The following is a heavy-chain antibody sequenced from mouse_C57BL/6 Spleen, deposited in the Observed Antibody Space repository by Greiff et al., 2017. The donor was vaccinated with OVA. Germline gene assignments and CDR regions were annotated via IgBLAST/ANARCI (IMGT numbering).Heavy chain of an antibody. CDR3: ARVYGSNHYYAMDY. Sequence: VQLQESGAELVKPGASVKISCKASGYAFSSYWMNWVKQRPGKGLEWIGQIYPGDGDTNYNGKFKGKATLTADKSSSTAYMQLSSLTSEDSAVYFCARVYGSNHYYAMDYWGQGTSVTVSS. V-gene: IGHV1-80*01. CDR2: IYPGDGDT. J-gene: IGHJ4*01. D-gene: IGHD1-1*01. CDR1: GYAFSSYW.